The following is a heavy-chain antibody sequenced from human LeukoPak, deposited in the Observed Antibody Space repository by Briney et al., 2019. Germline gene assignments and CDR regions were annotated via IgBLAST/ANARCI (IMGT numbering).Heavy chain of an antibody. J-gene: IGHJ6*03. D-gene: IGHD3-10*01. Sequence: SETLSLTCAVYGGSFSGYYWSWIRQPPGKGLEWIGEINHSGSTNYNPSLKSRVTISVDTSKNQFSLKLSSVAAAETAVYYCAGGYGSGSYYNTYYYYMDVWGKGTTVTVSS. CDR1: GGSFSGYY. CDR3: AGGYGSGSYYNTYYYYMDV. CDR2: INHSGST. V-gene: IGHV4-34*01.